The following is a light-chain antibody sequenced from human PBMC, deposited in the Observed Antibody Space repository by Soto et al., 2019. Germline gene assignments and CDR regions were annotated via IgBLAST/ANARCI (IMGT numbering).Light chain of an antibody. CDR1: QSVSNY. J-gene: IGKJ1*01. CDR2: DAS. Sequence: EIVLTQSPATLSLSPGERATLSCRASQSVSNYLAWYQLKSGQAPRLLIYDASNRATGIPARFSGTGSGTDFTLTISRLEAEDFAVYYCQQRRKMPLTFGDGTTVDLK. CDR3: QQRRKMPLT. V-gene: IGKV3-11*01.